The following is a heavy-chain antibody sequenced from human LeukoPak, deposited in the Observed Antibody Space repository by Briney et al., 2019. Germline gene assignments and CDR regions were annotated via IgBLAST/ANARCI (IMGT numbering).Heavy chain of an antibody. Sequence: ASVKVSCKASAYTFTIYTIHWVRQAPGQRLEWMGWINAGNGNARYSQNFQGRVTITRDTSATTAYMELSSLRSEDTAVYYCARTTRSWYEDNDAFDIWGQGTTVTVSS. CDR1: AYTFTIYT. D-gene: IGHD6-13*01. V-gene: IGHV1-3*01. CDR3: ARTTRSWYEDNDAFDI. CDR2: INAGNGNA. J-gene: IGHJ3*02.